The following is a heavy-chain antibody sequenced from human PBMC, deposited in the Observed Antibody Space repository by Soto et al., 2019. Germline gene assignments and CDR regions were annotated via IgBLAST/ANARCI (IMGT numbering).Heavy chain of an antibody. J-gene: IGHJ3*02. CDR3: ARDWGYYSGGSCYSYSHAFDI. V-gene: IGHV1-18*01. Sequence: QVQLVQSGAEVKKPGASVKVSCKASGYTFTSYGITWVRQAPGQGLEWMGWISAYNGNTNYAQKLQGRVTMTTDTSTSTDYMELRRLRSDDAAVYYCARDWGYYSGGSCYSYSHAFDIWGQGTMVNVSS. CDR1: GYTFTSYG. CDR2: ISAYNGNT. D-gene: IGHD2-15*01.